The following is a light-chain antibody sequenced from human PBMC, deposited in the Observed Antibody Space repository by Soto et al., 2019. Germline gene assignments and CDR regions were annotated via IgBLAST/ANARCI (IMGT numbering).Light chain of an antibody. CDR1: SSNIGAGYD. V-gene: IGLV1-40*01. J-gene: IGLJ1*01. CDR3: QSYDTSLDALYV. Sequence: QSVLTQPPSVSGAPGQKVTISCTGSSSNIGAGYDVHWYQQLPGTAPKLLLYGNNNRPSGVPDRFSGSKSGTSASLAITGLQTEDEAYYYCQSYDTSLDALYVFGTGTKLTVL. CDR2: GNN.